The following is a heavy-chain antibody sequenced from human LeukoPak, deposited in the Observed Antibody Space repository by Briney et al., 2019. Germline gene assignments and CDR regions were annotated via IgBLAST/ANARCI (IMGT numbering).Heavy chain of an antibody. CDR1: GVTLSSYA. D-gene: IGHD2-2*01. CDR3: EGYAPLDY. J-gene: IGHJ4*02. V-gene: IGHV3-23*01. CDR2: IRGSGGGT. Sequence: GGSLRLSCAASGVTLSSYAMSWVRQAPGKGMEWVSGIRGSGGGTYYADSVKGRFTISRDNSKHKLYLQMNSQRAEDTAVYYCEGYAPLDYWGQGTLVTVSS.